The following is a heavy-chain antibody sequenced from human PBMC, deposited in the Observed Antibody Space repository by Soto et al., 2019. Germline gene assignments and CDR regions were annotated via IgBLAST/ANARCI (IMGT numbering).Heavy chain of an antibody. D-gene: IGHD2-15*01. CDR2: IHSSGNT. CDR3: ARTGPCRSGNN. Sequence: QVQLQESGPGLVDPLGTLSLTCAVSGTSVSGANWWGWVRQPPGKGLEWIGEIHSSGNTDYNPSLKSRVTISGDMSKNEFSLKLTSVTAADTAVYYCARTGPCRSGNNWGQGTLVTVSS. CDR1: GTSVSGANW. V-gene: IGHV4-4*02. J-gene: IGHJ4*02.